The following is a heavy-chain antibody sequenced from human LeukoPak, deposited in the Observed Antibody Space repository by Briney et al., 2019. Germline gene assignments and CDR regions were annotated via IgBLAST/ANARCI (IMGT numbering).Heavy chain of an antibody. D-gene: IGHD1-26*01. CDR3: ARDDVGPNTYDI. CDR2: TNPDATTT. CDR1: GFALSNYY. V-gene: IGHV3-74*01. Sequence: PGGSLRLSCVASGFALSNYYMHWVRQPPGRGLVWGSHTNPDATTTRCGDSVKGRFTVSRDDAKNTLYLEMSSLRAEDTAVYYCARDDVGPNTYDIWGQGTMVTVSS. J-gene: IGHJ3*02.